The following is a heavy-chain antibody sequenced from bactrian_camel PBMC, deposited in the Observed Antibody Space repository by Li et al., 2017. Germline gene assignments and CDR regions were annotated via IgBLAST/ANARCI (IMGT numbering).Heavy chain of an antibody. J-gene: IGHJ4*01. CDR3: ATSI. Sequence: HVQLVKSGGGLVQPGGSLRLSCAASGFIFSAYYMHWVRLAPKKGLEWVSHIDSDGGRTYYSDSVKGRFTISRDNAKNTLYLQMNSLKTEDTAVYYCATSIWGQGTQVTVS. CDR2: IDSDGGRT. CDR1: GFIFSAYY. V-gene: IGHV3S6*01.